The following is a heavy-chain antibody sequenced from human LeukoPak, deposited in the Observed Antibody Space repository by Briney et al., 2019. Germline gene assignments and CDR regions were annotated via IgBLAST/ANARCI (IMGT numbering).Heavy chain of an antibody. CDR1: GFTFSSYW. J-gene: IGHJ4*02. D-gene: IGHD6-19*01. V-gene: IGHV3-7*01. CDR3: ATAVAGRGGNDY. CDR2: IKQDGSEK. Sequence: GGSLRLSCAASGFTFSSYWMSWVRQAPGKGLEWVANIKQDGSEKSYVDSVRGRFTISRDNAKNSLYLQMNSLRADDTAVYYCATAVAGRGGNDYWGQGTLVTVSS.